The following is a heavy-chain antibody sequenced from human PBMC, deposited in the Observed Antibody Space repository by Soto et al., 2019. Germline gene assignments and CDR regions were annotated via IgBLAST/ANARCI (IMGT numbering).Heavy chain of an antibody. CDR3: ARARYCSSTSCTHYYYYGMDV. CDR2: ISSSSSYI. D-gene: IGHD2-2*01. J-gene: IGHJ6*02. V-gene: IGHV3-21*01. Sequence: ESGGGLVKPGGSLRLSCAASGFTFSSYSMNWVRQAPGKGLEWVSSISSSSSYIYYADSVKGRFTISRDNAKNSLYLQMNSLRAEDTAVYYCARARYCSSTSCTHYYYYGMDVWGQGTTVTVSS. CDR1: GFTFSSYS.